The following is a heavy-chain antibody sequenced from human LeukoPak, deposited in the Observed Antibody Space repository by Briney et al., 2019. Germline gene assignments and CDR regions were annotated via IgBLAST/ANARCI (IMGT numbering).Heavy chain of an antibody. J-gene: IGHJ4*02. CDR3: ARAGYSGYDTPLEYDY. Sequence: SETLSLNCAVSGYSISSGYYWGWIRQPPGKGQEWSGSIYHSGSPYYNTSLKSPVTISVDTSKNQSSLKLSSVTASTPGVYYCARAGYSGYDTPLEYDYWGQGTLVTVSS. V-gene: IGHV4-38-2*01. CDR1: GYSISSGYY. CDR2: IYHSGSP. D-gene: IGHD5-12*01.